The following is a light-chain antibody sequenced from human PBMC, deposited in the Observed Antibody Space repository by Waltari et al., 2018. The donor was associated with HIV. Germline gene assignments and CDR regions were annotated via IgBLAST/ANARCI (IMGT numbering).Light chain of an antibody. V-gene: IGKV3-11*01. Sequence: EIVLTQSPATLSLSPGERATLSCRASQSVTSYLAWYQQKPGQAPSLLIYDASNRATGIPARFSGSGSGTDFTLTISSLEPEDFAVYYCQQRSKGFGGGTKVEIK. CDR2: DAS. J-gene: IGKJ4*01. CDR1: QSVTSY. CDR3: QQRSKG.